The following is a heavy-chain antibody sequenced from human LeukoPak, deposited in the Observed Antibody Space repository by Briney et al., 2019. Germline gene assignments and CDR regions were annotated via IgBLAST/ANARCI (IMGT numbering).Heavy chain of an antibody. D-gene: IGHD3-22*01. J-gene: IGHJ4*02. CDR3: ARNSDYYDYSPQSV. CDR2: IGHDGADK. V-gene: IGHV3-30*04. CDR1: GFTFSSYS. Sequence: GGSLRLSCSASGFTFSSYSMNWVRQAPGKGLEWVALIGHDGADKYYADSVKGRFLISRDNSKNMLFLQMNSLIIEDTAVYYCARNSDYYDYSPQSVWGQGTLVIVS.